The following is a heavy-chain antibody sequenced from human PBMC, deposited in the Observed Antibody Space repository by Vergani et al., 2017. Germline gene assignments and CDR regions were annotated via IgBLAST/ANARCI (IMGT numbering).Heavy chain of an antibody. V-gene: IGHV3-15*01. J-gene: IGHJ3*02. D-gene: IGHD3-22*01. CDR1: GFTFSNAW. CDR2: IKSKTDGGTR. Sequence: EVQLVESGGGLVKPGGSLRLSCAASGFTFSNAWMSWVRQAPGKGLEWVGRIKSKTDGGTRDYAAPVKGRFTISRDDSKNTLYLQMNSLKTEDTAVYYCTSYDSSGYYDAFDIWGQGTMVTVSS. CDR3: TSYDSSGYYDAFDI.